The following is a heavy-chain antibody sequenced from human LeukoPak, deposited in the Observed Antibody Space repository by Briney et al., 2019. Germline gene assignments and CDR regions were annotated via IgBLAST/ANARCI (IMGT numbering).Heavy chain of an antibody. CDR2: IKSDGSSA. D-gene: IGHD4-23*01. V-gene: IGHV3-74*01. CDR1: GFTFSSYW. CDR3: ARDLRTPSDTNIAIDY. Sequence: PGGSLTLSCAASGFTFSSYWMHWVRQAPGKWRVWVSRIKSDGSSASYADSEKGRFTTSSDNAKNTLYLQMNSLRAEDAAVYYCARDLRTPSDTNIAIDYWGQGTLVTVSS. J-gene: IGHJ4*02.